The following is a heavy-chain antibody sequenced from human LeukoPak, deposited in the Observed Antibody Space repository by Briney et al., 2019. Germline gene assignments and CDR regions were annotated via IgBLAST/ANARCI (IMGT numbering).Heavy chain of an antibody. D-gene: IGHD3-10*01. Sequence: GASVKVSCKASGYTFMNYSFSWVRQAPGQVLEWMGWISGYNGNTKYAQKFQGRVTMTTDTSTSTAYLELRSLRSDDTALYYCARDPQLLYFGETAPGGNWFDPWGQGTLVTVSS. J-gene: IGHJ5*02. CDR1: GYTFMNYS. CDR2: ISGYNGNT. CDR3: ARDPQLLYFGETAPGGNWFDP. V-gene: IGHV1-18*01.